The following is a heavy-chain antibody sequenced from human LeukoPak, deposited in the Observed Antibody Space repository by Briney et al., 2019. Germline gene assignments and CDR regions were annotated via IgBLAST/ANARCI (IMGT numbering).Heavy chain of an antibody. D-gene: IGHD3-10*01. CDR2: IKEDGSEK. V-gene: IGHV3-7*01. CDR3: AKAQKLWFLDY. CDR1: GFTFSSYW. J-gene: IGHJ4*02. Sequence: GGSLRLSCAASGFTFSSYWMSWVRQAPGKGLEWVANIKEDGSEKYYADSVKGRFTISRDNSKNTLYLQMNSLRAEDTAVYYCAKAQKLWFLDYWGQGTLVTVSS.